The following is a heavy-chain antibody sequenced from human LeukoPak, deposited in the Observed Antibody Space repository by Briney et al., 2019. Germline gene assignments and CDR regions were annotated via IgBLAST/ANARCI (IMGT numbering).Heavy chain of an antibody. CDR1: GFTFSSYG. Sequence: GGSLRLSCAASGFTFSSYGMHWVRQAPGKGLEWVAFIRYDGSNKYYADSVRGRFTISRDNSKNTLYLQMNSLRAEDTAVYYCAKDSNYYGSGSHAFDIWGQGTMVTVSS. V-gene: IGHV3-30*02. J-gene: IGHJ3*02. CDR3: AKDSNYYGSGSHAFDI. CDR2: IRYDGSNK. D-gene: IGHD3-10*01.